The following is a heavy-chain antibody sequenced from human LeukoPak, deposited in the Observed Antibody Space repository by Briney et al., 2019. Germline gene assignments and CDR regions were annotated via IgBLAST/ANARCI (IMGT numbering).Heavy chain of an antibody. Sequence: SETLTLTCTVSGGSISSYYWSWIRQPPGRGLEWIGYIYYSGSTNYNPSLKSRVTISVDTSKNQFSLKLSSVTAADTAVYYCARQGPIIAPAADWYFDLWGRGTLVTVSS. V-gene: IGHV4-59*08. D-gene: IGHD2-2*01. CDR2: IYYSGST. CDR3: ARQGPIIAPAADWYFDL. CDR1: GGSISSYY. J-gene: IGHJ2*01.